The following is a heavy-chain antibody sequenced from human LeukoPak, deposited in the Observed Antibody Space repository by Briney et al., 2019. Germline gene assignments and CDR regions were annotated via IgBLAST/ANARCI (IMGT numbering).Heavy chain of an antibody. CDR3: ARDRSIAARRDAFDI. Sequence: GGSLRLSCAASGFTFSSYEMNWVRQAPGKGLEWVSYISSSGSTIYYADSVKGRFTISRDNAKNSLYLQMNSLRAEDTAVYYCARDRSIAARRDAFDIWGQGTMVTVSS. V-gene: IGHV3-48*03. CDR2: ISSSGSTI. CDR1: GFTFSSYE. J-gene: IGHJ3*02. D-gene: IGHD6-6*01.